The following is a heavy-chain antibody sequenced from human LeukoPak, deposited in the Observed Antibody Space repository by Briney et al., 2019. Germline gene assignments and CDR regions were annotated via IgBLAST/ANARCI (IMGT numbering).Heavy chain of an antibody. CDR1: GFTFSSYG. J-gene: IGHJ4*02. Sequence: GGSLRLSCAASGFTFSSYGMHWVRQAPGKGREWVAFIRYDGSNKYYADSVKGRFTVSRDNSKNTLYLQMNSLRAEDTAVYYCAKDLYYDILTGPFDYWGQGTLVTVSS. CDR3: AKDLYYDILTGPFDY. V-gene: IGHV3-30*02. CDR2: IRYDGSNK. D-gene: IGHD3-9*01.